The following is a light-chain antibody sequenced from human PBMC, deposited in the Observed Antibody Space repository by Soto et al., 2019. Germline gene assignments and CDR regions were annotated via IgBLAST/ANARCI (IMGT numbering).Light chain of an antibody. CDR1: VIGSIS. V-gene: IGLV3-21*02. CDR3: QVWDSSSDHVI. Sequence: SYELTQPPSVSVAPGQTASITCGGTVIGSISVNWYQQKPGQAPVLVVFDDSDRPSGIPERFSGSNSRNTATLTISRVQAGDEADYYCQVWDSSSDHVIFGGGTKLTVL. J-gene: IGLJ2*01. CDR2: DDS.